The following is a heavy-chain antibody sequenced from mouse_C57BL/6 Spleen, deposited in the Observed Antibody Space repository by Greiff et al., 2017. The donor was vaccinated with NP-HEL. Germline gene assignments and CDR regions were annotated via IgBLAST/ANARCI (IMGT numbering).Heavy chain of an antibody. J-gene: IGHJ4*01. CDR2: INPNNGGT. V-gene: IGHV1-22*01. CDR3: ARRSRLNYYAMDY. CDR1: GYTFTDYN. Sequence: VQLKQPGAELVRPGTSVKLSCKASGYTFTDYNMHWVKQSHGKSLEWIGYINPNNGGTSYNQKFKGKATLTVNKSSSTAYMELRSLTSEDSAVYYCARRSRLNYYAMDYWGQGTSVTVSS.